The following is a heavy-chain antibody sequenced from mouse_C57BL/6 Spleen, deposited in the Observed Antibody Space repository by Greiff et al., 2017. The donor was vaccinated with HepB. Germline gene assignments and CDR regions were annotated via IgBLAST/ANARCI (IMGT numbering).Heavy chain of an antibody. CDR3: AIGGYYSLFDY. CDR2: IHPSDSDT. D-gene: IGHD2-3*01. V-gene: IGHV1-74*01. Sequence: QVQLKQPGAELVKPGASVKVSCKASGYTFTSYWMHWVKQRPGQGLEWIGRIHPSDSDTNYNQKFKGKATLTVDKSSSTAYMQLSSLTSEDSAVYYCAIGGYYSLFDYWGQGTTLTVSS. CDR1: GYTFTSYW. J-gene: IGHJ2*01.